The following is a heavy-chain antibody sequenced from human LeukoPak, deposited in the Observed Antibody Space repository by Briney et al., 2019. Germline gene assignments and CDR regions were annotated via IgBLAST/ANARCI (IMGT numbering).Heavy chain of an antibody. Sequence: SETLSLTCTVSGGSISSAGYYWSWIRQSPRMGLEWIGFIYHSGRTFYNPSLRSRVTISADKSISTAYLQWSSLKASDTAMYYCARLRRSSGWYGDYWGQGTLVTVSS. J-gene: IGHJ4*02. D-gene: IGHD6-19*01. CDR1: GGSISSAGYY. CDR3: ARLRRSSGWYGDY. V-gene: IGHV4-30-2*06. CDR2: IYHSGRT.